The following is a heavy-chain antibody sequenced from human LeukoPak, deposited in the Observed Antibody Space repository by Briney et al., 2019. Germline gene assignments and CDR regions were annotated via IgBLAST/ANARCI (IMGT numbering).Heavy chain of an antibody. CDR1: GYSISSGYY. V-gene: IGHV4-38-2*02. D-gene: IGHD3-22*01. CDR2: IYHSGST. CDR3: ARGGMDNYESSAYFRDFDH. J-gene: IGHJ4*02. Sequence: SETLSLTCTVSGYSISSGYYWGWIRQPPGKGLEWIGSIYHSGSTYYNPSLKSRVTISVDTSKNQFSLKLNSVTAADTAVYYCARGGMDNYESSAYFRDFDHWGQGTLVTVSS.